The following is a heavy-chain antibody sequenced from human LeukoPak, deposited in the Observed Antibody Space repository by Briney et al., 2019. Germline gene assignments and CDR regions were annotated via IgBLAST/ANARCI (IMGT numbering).Heavy chain of an antibody. D-gene: IGHD3-22*01. V-gene: IGHV4-34*01. CDR1: DGSFSGYY. CDR2: INHSGST. CDR3: ASGENYYDSSVIFDY. Sequence: SETLSLTCALYDGSFSGYYWNWIRQPPGKGLEWIGEINHSGSTNYNPSLKSRVTISVDTSKNQFSLKLSSVTAADTAVYYCASGENYYDSSVIFDYWGQGTLVTVSS. J-gene: IGHJ4*02.